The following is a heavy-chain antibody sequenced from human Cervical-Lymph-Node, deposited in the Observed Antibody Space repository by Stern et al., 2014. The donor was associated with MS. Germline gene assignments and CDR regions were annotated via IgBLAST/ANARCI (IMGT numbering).Heavy chain of an antibody. Sequence: QLVQSGAEVKKHGSSVKVSCKASGCTFSSYAISWVRQAPGQGLEWMGGISPVFGTANYAQKFQGRVTITADESTSTAYMELSSLRAEDTAVYYWARERGGNSYGYQYFDYWGQGTLVTVSS. CDR3: ARERGGNSYGYQYFDY. V-gene: IGHV1-69*01. CDR1: GCTFSSYA. J-gene: IGHJ4*02. D-gene: IGHD5-18*01. CDR2: ISPVFGTA.